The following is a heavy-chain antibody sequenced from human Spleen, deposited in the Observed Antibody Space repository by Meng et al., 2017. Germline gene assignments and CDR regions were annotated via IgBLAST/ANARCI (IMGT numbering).Heavy chain of an antibody. V-gene: IGHV4-59*08. D-gene: IGHD3-10*01. CDR3: ASTSGENSDLYSYYYGSGSYSWFDP. Sequence: SETLSLTCTVSGGSISSYYWSWIRQPPGKGLEWIGYIYYSGSTNYNPSLKSRVTISVDTSKNQFPLKLSSVTAADTAVYYCASTSGENSDLYSYYYGSGSYSWFDPWGQGTLVTVSS. CDR2: IYYSGST. J-gene: IGHJ5*02. CDR1: GGSISSYY.